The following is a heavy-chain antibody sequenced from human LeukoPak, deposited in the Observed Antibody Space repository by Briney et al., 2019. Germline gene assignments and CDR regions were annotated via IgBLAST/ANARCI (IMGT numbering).Heavy chain of an antibody. CDR1: GFTVSSNY. J-gene: IGHJ4*02. Sequence: GGSLRLSCAASGFTVSSNYMSWVRQAPGKGLEWVSVIYSGGSTYYADSVKGRFTISRDNSKNTLYLQMNSLRAEDTAVYYCARERRDYYGSGSYVDYWGQGTLVTVSS. CDR2: IYSGGST. V-gene: IGHV3-66*01. CDR3: ARERRDYYGSGSYVDY. D-gene: IGHD3-10*01.